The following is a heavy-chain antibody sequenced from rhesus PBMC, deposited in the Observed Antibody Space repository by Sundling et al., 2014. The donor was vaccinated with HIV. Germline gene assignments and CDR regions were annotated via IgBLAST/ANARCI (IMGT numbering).Heavy chain of an antibody. V-gene: IGHV1-200*01. D-gene: IGHD5-24*01. CDR1: GYTFPSHP. CDR3: TRAPRRNNGYTWLY. Sequence: QVQLVQSGAEVKKPGASVKVSCKASGYTFPSHPISWVRQAPGQGLECMGWINPSNGNTGYAQKFQGRVTMTTDTSTSTAYMELSSLRSEDTAVYYCTRAPRRNNGYTWLYWGQGVLVTVSS. CDR2: INPSNGNT. J-gene: IGHJ4*01.